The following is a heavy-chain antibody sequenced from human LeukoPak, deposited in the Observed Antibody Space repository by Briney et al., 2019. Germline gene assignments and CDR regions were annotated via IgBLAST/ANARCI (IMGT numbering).Heavy chain of an antibody. J-gene: IGHJ4*02. CDR3: ARNPVTGTNPKFDY. D-gene: IGHD6-19*01. Sequence: SETLSLTCTVSGGSINSYYWSWLRQSAGKGLEFIGRIHSSGSTNYSPSLKSRVTMSVGASKNQFSLNLESVTAADTAIYYCARNPVTGTNPKFDYWGQGTLVTVSS. V-gene: IGHV4-4*07. CDR1: GGSINSYY. CDR2: IHSSGST.